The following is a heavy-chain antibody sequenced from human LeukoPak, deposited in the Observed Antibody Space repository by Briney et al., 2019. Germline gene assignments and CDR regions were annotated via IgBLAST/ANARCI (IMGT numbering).Heavy chain of an antibody. D-gene: IGHD2-21*01. Sequence: SETLSLTCAVSGGSISSGGYSWSWIRQPPGKGLEWIGYIYHRGSTYYNPSLKSRVTISVDRSKNQFSLKLSSVTAADTAVYYCARDLNSEGYFDYWGQGTLVTVSS. J-gene: IGHJ4*02. V-gene: IGHV4-30-2*01. CDR3: ARDLNSEGYFDY. CDR2: IYHRGST. CDR1: GGSISSGGYS.